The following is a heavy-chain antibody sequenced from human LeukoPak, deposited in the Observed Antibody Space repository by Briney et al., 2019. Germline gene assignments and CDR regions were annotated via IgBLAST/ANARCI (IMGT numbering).Heavy chain of an antibody. CDR1: GFTFRNYA. Sequence: GGSLRLSCAASGFTFRNYAMHWVRQAPGEGLEYVSAIAGDGGTTYYARSVKDRFTISRDNSKNTLYLQMGSLRAEDMAVYYCARIYYDRGGHYYDYWGQGTLVTVSS. J-gene: IGHJ4*02. D-gene: IGHD3-22*01. CDR3: ARIYYDRGGHYYDY. CDR2: IAGDGGTT. V-gene: IGHV3-64*01.